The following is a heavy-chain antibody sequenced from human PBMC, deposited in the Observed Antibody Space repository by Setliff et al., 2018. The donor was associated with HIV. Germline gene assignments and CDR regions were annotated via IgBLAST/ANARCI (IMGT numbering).Heavy chain of an antibody. Sequence: ASVKVSCKASGYAFTGYYLHWVRQAPGQGLEWMGWIDPSDGGAKYAQKFQGRVTITRDSSITTVYMDLTSLRSDDTAVYYCARDVAEMIVPLDDSWGQGTLVTVSS. D-gene: IGHD3-22*01. V-gene: IGHV1-2*02. CDR2: IDPSDGGA. CDR3: ARDVAEMIVPLDDS. J-gene: IGHJ4*02. CDR1: GYAFTGYY.